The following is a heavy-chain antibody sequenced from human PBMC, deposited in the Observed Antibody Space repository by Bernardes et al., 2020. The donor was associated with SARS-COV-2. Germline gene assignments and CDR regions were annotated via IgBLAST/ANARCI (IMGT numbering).Heavy chain of an antibody. J-gene: IGHJ4*02. CDR2: INPNTGGT. V-gene: IGHV1-2*02. CDR3: ARTRTTISTAGIPVDY. CDR1: GYTFTGYF. D-gene: IGHD6-13*01. Sequence: SVKVSCKASGYTFTGYFIHWVRQAPGQRLEWMGWINPNTGGTNYVQKFQGRVTMTRDTSITTAYMELSRLGSDDTAIYFCARTRTTISTAGIPVDYRGQGTLVTVSS.